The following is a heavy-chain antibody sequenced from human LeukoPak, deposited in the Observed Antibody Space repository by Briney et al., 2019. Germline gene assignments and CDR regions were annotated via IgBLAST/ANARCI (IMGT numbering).Heavy chain of an antibody. CDR1: GFTFSHFW. Sequence: GGSLRLSRAASGFTFSHFWMSWVRQAPGKGLEWVAYIKKTGSETYCVDSVKGRFTITRDNTRNSLFLQMYSLRAEDTAVYFCAREDGYCSGGNCYSYFDSWGQGTLVTVSS. CDR3: AREDGYCSGGNCYSYFDS. V-gene: IGHV3-7*01. D-gene: IGHD2-15*01. CDR2: IKKTGSET. J-gene: IGHJ4*02.